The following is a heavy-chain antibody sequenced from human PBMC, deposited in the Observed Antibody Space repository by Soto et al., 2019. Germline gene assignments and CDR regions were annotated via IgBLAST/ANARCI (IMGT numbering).Heavy chain of an antibody. CDR3: ARGGGFCGADCYKGGIDY. Sequence: GGSLRLSCAASGFTFSPYTRHWVRQTPGKGLEWVAVISYDGSDKYYADSVRGRFTISRDTSKKTLFLQMNSLRAEDTALYYCARGGGFCGADCYKGGIDYWRQGALVTVSS. D-gene: IGHD2-21*02. CDR2: ISYDGSDK. CDR1: GFTFSPYT. J-gene: IGHJ4*02. V-gene: IGHV3-30-3*01.